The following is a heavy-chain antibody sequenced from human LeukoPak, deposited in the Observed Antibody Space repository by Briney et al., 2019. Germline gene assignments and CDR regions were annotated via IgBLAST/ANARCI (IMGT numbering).Heavy chain of an antibody. Sequence: GGSLRLSCAASGFTFSDYYMSWLRQAPGKGLEWVSFISSSGSTIYYADSVKGRFTISRDNAKNSLYLQMNSLRAEDTAVYYGARGSGSAVVAYDYWGQGTLVTVSS. CDR2: ISSSGSTI. V-gene: IGHV3-11*01. J-gene: IGHJ4*02. CDR3: ARGSGSAVVAYDY. CDR1: GFTFSDYY. D-gene: IGHD2-15*01.